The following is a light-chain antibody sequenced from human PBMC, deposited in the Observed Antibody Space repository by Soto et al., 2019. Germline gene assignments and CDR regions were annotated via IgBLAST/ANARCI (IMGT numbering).Light chain of an antibody. CDR1: QSVSSY. CDR2: DTF. V-gene: IGKV3-11*01. CDR3: VQRNNWPWT. Sequence: EIVLTQSPDTLSLSPGERATLSCRASQSVSSYLAWYQQKPGQALRLLIYDTFKRATGIPARSSGSRSCTDFKPTISSLQPKACADSYCVQRNNWPWTVGQGSKVEI. J-gene: IGKJ1*01.